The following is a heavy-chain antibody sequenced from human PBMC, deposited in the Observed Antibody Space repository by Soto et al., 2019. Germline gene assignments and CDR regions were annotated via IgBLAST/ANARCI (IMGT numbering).Heavy chain of an antibody. CDR1: GGSFSGYY. CDR2: INHSGST. Sequence: SETLSLTCAVYGGSFSGYYWSWIRQPPGKGLEWIGEINHSGSTNYNPSLKSRVTISVDTSKNQFSLKLSSVTAANTAVYYCARKAPTYNWFDPWGQGTLVTVSS. V-gene: IGHV4-34*01. CDR3: ARKAPTYNWFDP. J-gene: IGHJ5*02.